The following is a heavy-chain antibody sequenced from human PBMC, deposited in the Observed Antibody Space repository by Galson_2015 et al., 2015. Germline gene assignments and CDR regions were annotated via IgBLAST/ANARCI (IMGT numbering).Heavy chain of an antibody. J-gene: IGHJ5*02. D-gene: IGHD5-24*01. CDR2: INHSGST. V-gene: IGHV4-34*01. Sequence: ETLSLTCAVYGGSFSGYYWSWIRQPPGKGLEWVGEINHSGSTNYNPSLKSRVTISVDTSKNQFSLKLSSVTAADTAVYYCARGGGRWLQFPWFDPWGQGTLVTVSS. CDR3: ARGGGRWLQFPWFDP. CDR1: GGSFSGYY.